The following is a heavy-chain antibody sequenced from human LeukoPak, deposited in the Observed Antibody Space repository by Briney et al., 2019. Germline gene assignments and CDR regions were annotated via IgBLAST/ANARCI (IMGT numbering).Heavy chain of an antibody. V-gene: IGHV3-21*01. CDR3: ARDTDGYSYGLNYFDY. Sequence: GGSLRLSCAASGFTFSSYTMNWVRQAPGKGLEWGSSISCSSSFIYSADSVMGRFTISRDNAKNSLYLQMNSLRAEDTAVYYCARDTDGYSYGLNYFDYWGQGTLVTVSS. CDR2: ISCSSSFI. D-gene: IGHD5-18*01. CDR1: GFTFSSYT. J-gene: IGHJ4*02.